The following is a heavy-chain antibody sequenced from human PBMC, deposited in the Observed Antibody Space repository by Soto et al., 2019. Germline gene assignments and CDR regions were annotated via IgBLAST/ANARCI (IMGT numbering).Heavy chain of an antibody. CDR3: ARGGHVVVVTAALDY. CDR2: VNPSGGHT. V-gene: IGHV1-46*01. D-gene: IGHD2-21*02. J-gene: IGHJ4*02. Sequence: QVQLVQSGAEVKKPGASVKVSCKASGDTFTDYYIHWVRQAPGQGLEWMGTVNPSGGHTTYEQPLLAEISITPDTSTSTLYMALTSLTYEDTAVYYCARGGHVVVVTAALDYWGQGTIVTVAS. CDR1: GDTFTDYY.